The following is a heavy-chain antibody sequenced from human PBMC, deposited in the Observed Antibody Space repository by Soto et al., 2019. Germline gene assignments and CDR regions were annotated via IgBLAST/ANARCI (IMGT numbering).Heavy chain of an antibody. CDR2: INPDGSAK. Sequence: PGGCLRLSCAASGFTFSSYWMSWVRQVPGKGLEWVANINPDGSAKYYMGSVKGRFTISRENAQTSLSLQMNSLRAEDTATYFCARGRFWGQGALVTVSS. D-gene: IGHD6-25*01. J-gene: IGHJ4*02. V-gene: IGHV3-7*01. CDR1: GFTFSSYW. CDR3: ARGRF.